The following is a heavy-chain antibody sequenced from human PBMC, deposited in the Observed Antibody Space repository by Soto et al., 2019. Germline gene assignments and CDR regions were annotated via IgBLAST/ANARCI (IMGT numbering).Heavy chain of an antibody. CDR2: MSFDGSNK. D-gene: IGHD2-21*02. Sequence: QVQLVESGGGVVQPGRSLRLSCAASGFTFSSYAMHWVRQAPGKGLEWVAVMSFDGSNKYYADSVKGRFTISRDNSKNTLYLQMNSLRAGDTAVYYWARSGGVGVGTDYWGQGTLVTVSS. CDR1: GFTFSSYA. CDR3: ARSGGVGVGTDY. V-gene: IGHV3-30-3*01. J-gene: IGHJ4*02.